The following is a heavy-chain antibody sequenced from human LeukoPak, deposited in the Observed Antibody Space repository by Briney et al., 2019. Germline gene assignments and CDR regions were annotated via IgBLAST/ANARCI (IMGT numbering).Heavy chain of an antibody. CDR1: GFTVSSNY. Sequence: PGGSLRLSCAASGFTVSSNYMSWVPQAPGKGLQWVSIIYSGGSTYYADSVKGRLTISRDNSKNTLYLQMNSLRAEDTAVYYCARDLGASYYYSMDVWGQGTTVTVSS. CDR2: IYSGGST. D-gene: IGHD4-17*01. CDR3: ARDLGASYYYSMDV. J-gene: IGHJ6*02. V-gene: IGHV3-53*01.